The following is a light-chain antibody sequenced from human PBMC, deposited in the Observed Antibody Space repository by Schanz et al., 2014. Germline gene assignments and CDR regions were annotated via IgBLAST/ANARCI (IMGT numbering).Light chain of an antibody. Sequence: DIQMTQSPSSLSASVGDRVTITCRASQSISSFLNWYRQEPGKAPKLLIYAASSLQGGVPSRFSGSGSGTDFTLTISSLQPDDSATYYCQRYNSYPCSFGQGTKLEIK. CDR1: QSISSF. CDR3: QRYNSYPCS. CDR2: AAS. J-gene: IGKJ2*02. V-gene: IGKV1-39*01.